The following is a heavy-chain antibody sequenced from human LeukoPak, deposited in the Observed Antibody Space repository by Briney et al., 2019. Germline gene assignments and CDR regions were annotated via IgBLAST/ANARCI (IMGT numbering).Heavy chain of an antibody. J-gene: IGHJ3*02. D-gene: IGHD2-2*03. V-gene: IGHV3-48*02. CDR2: MRSCRSTI. CDR3: AREFGYDAFDI. Sequence: GGSLRLSSAASRFTFSPYSMNWVCHTPGERLERVSYMRSCRSTIYDGDSVKGRFTMPRDNADISRYLQMNSLRDEDTAVYCCAREFGYDAFDIWGQGTMVTVSS. CDR1: RFTFSPYS.